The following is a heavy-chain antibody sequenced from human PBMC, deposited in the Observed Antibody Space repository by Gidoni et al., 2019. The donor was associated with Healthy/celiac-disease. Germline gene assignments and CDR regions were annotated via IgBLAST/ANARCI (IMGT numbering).Heavy chain of an antibody. CDR2: IIPIFGTA. V-gene: IGHV1-69*01. D-gene: IGHD4-17*01. CDR3: ASASPFYGDYVDAFDI. J-gene: IGHJ3*02. Sequence: QVQLVQSGAEVKKPGSSVKVSCKASVGTFRSYAISWVRQAPVQGLEWMGGIIPIFGTANYAQKFQGRVTITADESTSTAYMELSSLRSEDTAVYYCASASPFYGDYVDAFDIWGQGTMVTVSS. CDR1: VGTFRSYA.